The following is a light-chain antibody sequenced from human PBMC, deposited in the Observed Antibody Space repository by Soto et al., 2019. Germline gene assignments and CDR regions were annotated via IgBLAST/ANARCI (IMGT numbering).Light chain of an antibody. CDR2: DAS. CDR3: QQRASWVT. CDR1: QSVSSY. Sequence: EIVFTQSPATLSLSPGERATLSCRSIQSVSSYLAWFQQKPGQAPRLLIYDASIRATGIPARFSGSGSETDFTLTISSLEPEDFAVYYCQQRASWVTFGQGTRLEIK. J-gene: IGKJ5*01. V-gene: IGKV3-11*01.